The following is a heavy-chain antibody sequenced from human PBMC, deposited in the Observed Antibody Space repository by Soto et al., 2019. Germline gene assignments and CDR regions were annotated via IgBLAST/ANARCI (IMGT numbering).Heavy chain of an antibody. CDR1: GYTFTGYY. CDR3: ARVGDSSGYYYFTY. D-gene: IGHD3-22*01. CDR2: INPNSGGT. J-gene: IGHJ4*02. V-gene: IGHV1-2*04. Sequence: GASVKVSCKASGYTFTGYYMHWVRQAPGQGLEWMGWINPNSGGTNYAQKFQGWVTMTRDTSISTAYMELSRLRSDDTAVYYCARVGDSSGYYYFTYWGQGTLVTVSS.